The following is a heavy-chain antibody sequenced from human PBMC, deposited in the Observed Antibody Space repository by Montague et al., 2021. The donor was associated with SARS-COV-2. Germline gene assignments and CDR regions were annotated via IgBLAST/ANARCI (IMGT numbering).Heavy chain of an antibody. CDR2: IHHSGST. J-gene: IGHJ5*02. Sequence: SETLSLTCTVSGYSISSGYYWGWIWQPPGKGLEWIGSIHHSGSTYYNPSLKSRVTISVDTSKNQFSLKLSSVTAADTAVYYCARERRYCSGGSCYSGWFDPWGQGTLVTVSS. V-gene: IGHV4-38-2*02. CDR1: GYSISSGYY. D-gene: IGHD2-15*01. CDR3: ARERRYCSGGSCYSGWFDP.